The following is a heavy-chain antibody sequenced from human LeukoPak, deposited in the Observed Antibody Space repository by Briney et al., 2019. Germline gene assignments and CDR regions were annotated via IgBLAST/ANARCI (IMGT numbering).Heavy chain of an antibody. V-gene: IGHV1-2*02. CDR1: GYTFTGYY. CDR3: ARRYNYGGNYEYFDP. Sequence: ASVKVSCKASGYTFTGYYMHWVRQAPGQGLEWMGWINPRSGGTDFAQKFQGRVTMTSDTSISTAYMELSSLRSDDTAVYYCARRYNYGGNYEYFDPWGQGTLVTVSS. D-gene: IGHD4-23*01. CDR2: INPRSGGT. J-gene: IGHJ5*02.